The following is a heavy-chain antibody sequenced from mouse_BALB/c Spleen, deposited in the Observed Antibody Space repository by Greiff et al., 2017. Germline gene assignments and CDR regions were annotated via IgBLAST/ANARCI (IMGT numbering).Heavy chain of an antibody. J-gene: IGHJ3*01. CDR1: GYTFTSYY. CDR2: IYPGDGST. D-gene: IGHD1-1*02. V-gene: IGHV1S56*01. Sequence: QVQLQQSGPELVKPGASVKMSCKASGYTFTSYYIHWVKQRPGQGLEWIGWIYPGDGSTKYNEKFKGKTTLTADKSSSTAYMLLSSLTSEDSAIYFCARGVGSRAWFAYWGQGTLVTVSA. CDR3: ARGVGSRAWFAY.